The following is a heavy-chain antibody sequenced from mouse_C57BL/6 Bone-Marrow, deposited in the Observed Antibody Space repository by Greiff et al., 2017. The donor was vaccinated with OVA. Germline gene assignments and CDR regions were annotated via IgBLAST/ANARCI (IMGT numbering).Heavy chain of an antibody. J-gene: IGHJ3*01. CDR1: GYTFTSYW. CDR2: IDPSDSYN. D-gene: IGHD1-1*01. V-gene: IGHV1-69*01. CDR3: TGGDYYGSCFAWFAY. Sequence: QVQLQQPGAELVMPGASVKLSCKASGYTFTSYWMHWVKQRPGQGLEWIGEIDPSDSYNNSNQKFKGKFTLTVDKSSSTAYMQLSSLTSEDSAVYCCTGGDYYGSCFAWFAYWGQGTLVTVSA.